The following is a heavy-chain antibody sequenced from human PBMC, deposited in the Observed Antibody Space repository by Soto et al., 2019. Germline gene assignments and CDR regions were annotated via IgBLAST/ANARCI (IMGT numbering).Heavy chain of an antibody. Sequence: GGSLRLSCSASGFSIIDFAIIFFRQAPGKGLQWVSSISASGVRTFYADSVKGRFAISRDTSKNTVYMQMNNLRAEDTALYYCAKDGIRKDDYWGQGTVVTVSS. CDR2: ISASGVRT. V-gene: IGHV3-23*01. CDR3: AKDGIRKDDY. CDR1: GFSIIDFA. J-gene: IGHJ4*02.